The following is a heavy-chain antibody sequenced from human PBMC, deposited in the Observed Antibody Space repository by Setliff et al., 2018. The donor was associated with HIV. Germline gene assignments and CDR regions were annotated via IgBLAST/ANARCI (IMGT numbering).Heavy chain of an antibody. V-gene: IGHV4-61*09. CDR3: ASGKPRPDF. CDR1: GASVSSGTNY. Sequence: SETLSLTCAVTGASVSSGTNYWSWIRQPAGKGLEWIGHIYSRGSTIYNPSLKSRVTMSKDTFKNQFSLKLTSVTATDTAVYYCASGKPRPDFWGQGTLVTVSS. J-gene: IGHJ4*02. CDR2: IYSRGST.